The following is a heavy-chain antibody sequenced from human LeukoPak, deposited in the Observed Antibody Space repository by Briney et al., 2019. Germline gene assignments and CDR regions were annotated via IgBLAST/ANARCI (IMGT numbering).Heavy chain of an antibody. V-gene: IGHV4-59*01. J-gene: IGHJ4*02. Sequence: AETLSLTCRLSFGSISSYYLSLIRQPPRKGLELSRYIYYSGSTKYNPSLKNSLTISVDTAKNQFSTKLCSVCAVDTAVDFCARRGGYSGYAQSWGQGTLVSVSS. CDR3: ARRGGYSGYAQS. CDR1: FGSISSYY. D-gene: IGHD5-12*01. CDR2: IYYSGST.